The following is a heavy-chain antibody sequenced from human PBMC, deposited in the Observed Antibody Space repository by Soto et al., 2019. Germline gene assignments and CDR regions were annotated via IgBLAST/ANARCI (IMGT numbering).Heavy chain of an antibody. D-gene: IGHD2-2*01. V-gene: IGHV3-48*01. Sequence: PGXSLTLTCAASGVTSSIYIMIWVRQAPGKGLEWVSYISTSSSAIYYAASMKGRFTISRDNAKNSLYLQMNSLRAEDTAVYYCAKVPAAHLDSWGQGTLVTVSS. CDR2: ISTSSSAI. CDR3: AKVPAAHLDS. J-gene: IGHJ4*02. CDR1: GVTSSIYI.